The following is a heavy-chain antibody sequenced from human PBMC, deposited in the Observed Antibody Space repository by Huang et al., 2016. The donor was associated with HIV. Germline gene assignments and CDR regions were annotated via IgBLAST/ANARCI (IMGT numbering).Heavy chain of an antibody. D-gene: IGHD3-10*01. V-gene: IGHV3-21*01. Sequence: DVQLVESGGGLVKPGGSLRLSCAASGFSFDSFAMHWVRQAPGKGLECVASITASSSFKDYAVSLTGRVTVARDNAKNSLYLQMNSLRPEDTAVYYCVRENYGSGSTLHWFDPWGQGTLVTVSS. J-gene: IGHJ5*02. CDR3: VRENYGSGSTLHWFDP. CDR2: ITASSSFK. CDR1: GFSFDSFA.